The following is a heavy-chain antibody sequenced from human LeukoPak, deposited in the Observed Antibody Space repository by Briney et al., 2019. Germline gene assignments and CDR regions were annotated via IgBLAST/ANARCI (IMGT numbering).Heavy chain of an antibody. CDR2: INPNSGGT. CDR1: GYTFTGYY. D-gene: IGHD6-19*01. J-gene: IGHJ4*02. CDR3: ARDRYSAVAGNFDY. V-gene: IGHV1-2*02. Sequence: ASVKVSCKASGYTFTGYYMHWVRQAPGQGLEWMGWINPNSGGTNYAQKFQGRVTMTRDTSISTAYMELSRLRSDDTAVYYCARDRYSAVAGNFDYWGQGTLVTVSS.